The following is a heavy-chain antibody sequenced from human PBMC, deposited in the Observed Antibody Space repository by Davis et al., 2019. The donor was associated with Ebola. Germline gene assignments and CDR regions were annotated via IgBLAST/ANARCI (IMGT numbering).Heavy chain of an antibody. J-gene: IGHJ3*02. D-gene: IGHD3-22*01. CDR2: IYPGDSDT. CDR3: ARAVRTTMIVVVMAFDI. Sequence: PGGSLRLSCKGSGYSFTSYWIGWVRQMPGKGLEWMGIIYPGDSDTRYSPSFQGQVTISADKSITTAYLQWSSLKASDTAVYYCARAVRTTMIVVVMAFDIWGQGTMVTVSS. CDR1: GYSFTSYW. V-gene: IGHV5-51*01.